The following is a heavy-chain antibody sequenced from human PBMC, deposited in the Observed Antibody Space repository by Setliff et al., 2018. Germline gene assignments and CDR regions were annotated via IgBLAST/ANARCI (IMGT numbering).Heavy chain of an antibody. J-gene: IGHJ4*02. Sequence: ASVKVSCKASGYTSTSYDINWVRQATGQGLEWMGWMNPNSGNTGYAQKFQGRVTMTRDTSISTAYMDLSSLRFEDTAVYYCARAQSWSGGPYYFDNWGQGTLVTVSS. D-gene: IGHD3-3*01. CDR3: ARAQSWSGGPYYFDN. V-gene: IGHV1-8*02. CDR1: GYTSTSYD. CDR2: MNPNSGNT.